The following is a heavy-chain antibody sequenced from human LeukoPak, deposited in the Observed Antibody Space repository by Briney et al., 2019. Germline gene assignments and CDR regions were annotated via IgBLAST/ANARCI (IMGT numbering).Heavy chain of an antibody. Sequence: GGSLRLSCAAPGFTFSSYGMHWVRQAPGKGLEWVAVISYDGSNKYYADSVKGRFTISRDNSKNTLYLQMNSLRAEDTAVYYCLGLYDFWTDYWGQGTLVTVSS. CDR2: ISYDGSNK. V-gene: IGHV3-30*03. CDR1: GFTFSSYG. D-gene: IGHD3-3*01. CDR3: LGLYDFWTDY. J-gene: IGHJ4*02.